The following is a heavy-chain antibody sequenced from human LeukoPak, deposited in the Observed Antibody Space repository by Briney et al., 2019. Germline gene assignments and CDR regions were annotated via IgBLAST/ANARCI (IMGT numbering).Heavy chain of an antibody. V-gene: IGHV1-46*01. CDR3: ATGDVPHYYYLSGSQGFFSF. D-gene: IGHD3-10*01. J-gene: IGHJ4*02. CDR2: INPSDETT. Sequence: GASVKVSCKASGYTFTNYYIHWVRQAPGRGLEWMGIINPSDETTTFAQKFQGRVTMTSDTSTTTVYMDLASLTSEDTAVYFCATGDVPHYYYLSGSQGFFSFWGQGTLVIVSS. CDR1: GYTFTNYY.